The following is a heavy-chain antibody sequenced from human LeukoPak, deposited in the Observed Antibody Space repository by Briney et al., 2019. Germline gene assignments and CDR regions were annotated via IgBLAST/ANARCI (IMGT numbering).Heavy chain of an antibody. D-gene: IGHD6-13*01. V-gene: IGHV3-30*02. J-gene: IGHJ5*02. CDR1: GFTLSSYD. CDR2: IRYDGSNK. CDR3: AKALAAAP. Sequence: GGSLRLSCAASGFTLSSYDMHWVRQAPGKGLEWVAFIRYDGSNKYYADSVKGRFTISRDNSKNTLYLQMNSLRAEETAVYYCAKALAAAPWGQGTLVTVSS.